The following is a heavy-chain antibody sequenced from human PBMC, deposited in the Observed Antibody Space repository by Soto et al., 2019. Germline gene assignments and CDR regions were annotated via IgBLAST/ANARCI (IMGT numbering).Heavy chain of an antibody. CDR1: GYTFTSYG. CDR3: ARVNDILTGRGPLGY. Sequence: QVQLVQSGAEVKKPGASVKVSCKASGYTFTSYGISWVRQAPGQGLEGMGWISAYNGNTNYAQKLQGRVTMTTDTFTSTAYMELRSLRSDDTAVYYCARVNDILTGRGPLGYWGQGTLVTVSS. D-gene: IGHD3-9*01. J-gene: IGHJ4*02. CDR2: ISAYNGNT. V-gene: IGHV1-18*01.